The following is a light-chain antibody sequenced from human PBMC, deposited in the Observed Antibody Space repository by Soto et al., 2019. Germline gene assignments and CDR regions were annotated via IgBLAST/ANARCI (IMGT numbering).Light chain of an antibody. CDR1: QSVSSNH. CDR3: QQYGSSTYT. CDR2: GAS. V-gene: IGKV3-20*01. J-gene: IGKJ2*01. Sequence: EIVLTQSPGTLSLSPRERATLSCRASQSVSSNHLAWYQQKPGQAPRLLIYGASRRGTGIPDRFSGSGSGTDFTLTISRLEPEDFAVYYCQQYGSSTYTFGQGTTLEIK.